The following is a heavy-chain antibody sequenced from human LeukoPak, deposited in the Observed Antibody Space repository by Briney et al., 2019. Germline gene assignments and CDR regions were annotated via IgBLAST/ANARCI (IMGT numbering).Heavy chain of an antibody. CDR2: IYYSGST. D-gene: IGHD2-2*01. J-gene: IGHJ3*02. CDR1: GGSISSYY. CDR3: ARYGNEITVPALDAFDI. V-gene: IGHV4-59*01. Sequence: PSETLSLTCTVSGGSISSYYWSWIRQPPGKGLEWIGYIYYSGSTNYNPSLKSRVTISVDTSKNHFSLKLSSVTAADTAVYYCARYGNEITVPALDAFDIWGQGTMVTVSS.